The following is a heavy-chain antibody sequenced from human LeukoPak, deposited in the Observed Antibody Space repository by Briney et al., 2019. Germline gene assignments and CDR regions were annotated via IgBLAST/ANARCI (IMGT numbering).Heavy chain of an antibody. CDR2: ISSSSSTI. V-gene: IGHV3-48*01. CDR3: ARARNGTLKY. CDR1: GFTFSSYS. J-gene: IGHJ4*02. D-gene: IGHD1-26*01. Sequence: GGSLRLSCAASGFTFSSYSIDWVRQAPGKGLEWLSYISSSSSTIYYADSVKGRLTISRDNSRHTRYLQMNSLRPEDTAVYYCARARNGTLKYWGQGTLVTVSS.